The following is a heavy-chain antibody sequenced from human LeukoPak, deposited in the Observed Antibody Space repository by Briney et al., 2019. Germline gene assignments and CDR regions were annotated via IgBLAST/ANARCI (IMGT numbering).Heavy chain of an antibody. V-gene: IGHV1-8*01. D-gene: IGHD2-15*01. Sequence: GASVKVSCKASGYTFTSYDINWVRQATGQGPEWMGWMNPNSGNTGYAQKFQGRVTMTRNTSISTAYMELSNLRSEDTAVYYCARGRSGAVAATSGFWGQGTLVTVSS. CDR2: MNPNSGNT. CDR1: GYTFTSYD. J-gene: IGHJ4*02. CDR3: ARGRSGAVAATSGF.